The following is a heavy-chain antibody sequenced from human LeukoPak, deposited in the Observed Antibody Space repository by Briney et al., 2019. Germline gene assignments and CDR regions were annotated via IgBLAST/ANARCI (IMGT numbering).Heavy chain of an antibody. J-gene: IGHJ4*02. CDR3: ARVRLADERAWAY. CDR1: GYTFSDFY. D-gene: IGHD3-3*02. CDR2: ITPKSGDT. Sequence: ATVKVSCKASGYTFSDFYIHWVRQAPGQGLEYVGWITPKSGDTYSPQRFQGRVTMTRDASISTAYMELSSLRSDDTAVYFCARVRLADERAWAYWGQGTLVTVSS. V-gene: IGHV1-2*02.